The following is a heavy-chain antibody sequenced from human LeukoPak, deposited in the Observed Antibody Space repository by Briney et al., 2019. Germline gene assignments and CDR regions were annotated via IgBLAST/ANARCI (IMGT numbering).Heavy chain of an antibody. D-gene: IGHD3-9*01. J-gene: IGHJ5*02. CDR3: AKGYFDWLTPPFDP. V-gene: IGHV3-23*01. CDR2: ISGSGGST. Sequence: LPGGSLRLSCAASGFTFSSYAMSWVRQAPGKGLEWVSAISGSGGSTYYADSVKGRFTISRDNSKNTPYLQMNSLRAEDTALYYCAKGYFDWLTPPFDPWGQGILVTVSS. CDR1: GFTFSSYA.